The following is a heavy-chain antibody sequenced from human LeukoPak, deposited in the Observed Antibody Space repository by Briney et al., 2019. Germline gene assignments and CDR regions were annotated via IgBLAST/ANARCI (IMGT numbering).Heavy chain of an antibody. CDR1: GYTFTSYD. CDR3: ARGXPXSYXSGGSCPYFDF. D-gene: IGHD2-15*01. Sequence: ASVKVSCKASGYTFTSYDINWVRQATGQGIEWMGWMNPNSGNTGYAQKFQGRVTMTSNTSISTAYMEVTSMKSEDTAVYYCARGXPXSYXSGGSCPYFDFWGQGTLATVSS. V-gene: IGHV1-8*01. J-gene: IGHJ4*02. CDR2: MNPNSGNT.